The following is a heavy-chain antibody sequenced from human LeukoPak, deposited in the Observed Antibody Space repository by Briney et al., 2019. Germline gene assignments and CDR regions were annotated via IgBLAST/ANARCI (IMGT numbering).Heavy chain of an antibody. V-gene: IGHV4-4*07. D-gene: IGHD2-15*01. CDR3: AKFGGMCDSMVVAATRRFDY. CDR2: IYTSGST. CDR1: GGSISSYY. Sequence: SETLSLTCTVSGGSISSYYWSWIRQPAGKGLEWIGRIYTSGSTNYNPSLKSRVTMSVHTSKNQFSLKLSSVTAADTAVYYCAKFGGMCDSMVVAATRRFDYWGLGTLVTVSS. J-gene: IGHJ4*02.